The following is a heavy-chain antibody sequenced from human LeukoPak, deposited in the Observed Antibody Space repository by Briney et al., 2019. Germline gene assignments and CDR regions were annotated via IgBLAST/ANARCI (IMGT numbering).Heavy chain of an antibody. CDR1: GGSISSGGYY. V-gene: IGHV4-31*03. CDR2: IYYSGST. D-gene: IGHD6-19*01. Sequence: SETLSLTCTVSGGSISSGGYYWSWIRQHPGKGLEWIGYIYYSGSTYYNPSLKSRVTISVDTSKNQFSLKLSSVTAANTAVYYCVSGSSGWLYFQHWGQGTLVTVSS. CDR3: VSGSSGWLYFQH. J-gene: IGHJ1*01.